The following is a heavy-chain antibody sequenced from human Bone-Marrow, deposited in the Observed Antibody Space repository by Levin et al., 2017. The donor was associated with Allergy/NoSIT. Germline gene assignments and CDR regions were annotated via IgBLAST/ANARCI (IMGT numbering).Heavy chain of an antibody. CDR3: ARGDDILTGYYDAFDI. J-gene: IGHJ3*02. CDR1: GFTFSDYY. CDR2: ISSSGSTK. V-gene: IGHV3-11*01. Sequence: GGSLRLSCAASGFTFSDYYMSWIRQASGKGLEWVSYISSSGSTKYYADSVKGRFTISRDNAKNSLYLQMNSLRAEDTAVYYCARGDDILTGYYDAFDIWGQGTMVTVSS. D-gene: IGHD3-9*01.